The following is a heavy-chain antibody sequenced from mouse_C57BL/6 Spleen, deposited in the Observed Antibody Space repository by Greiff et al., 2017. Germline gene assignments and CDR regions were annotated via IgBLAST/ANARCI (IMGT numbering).Heavy chain of an antibody. J-gene: IGHJ4*01. V-gene: IGHV5-9*01. Sequence: EVQVVESGGGLVKPGGSLKLSCAASGFTFSSYTMSWVRQTPEKRLEWVATISGGGGNTYYPDSVKGRFTISRDNAKNTLYLQMSSLRSEDTALYYCARQKITTVAAMDYWGQGTSVTVSS. CDR2: ISGGGGNT. D-gene: IGHD1-1*01. CDR3: ARQKITTVAAMDY. CDR1: GFTFSSYT.